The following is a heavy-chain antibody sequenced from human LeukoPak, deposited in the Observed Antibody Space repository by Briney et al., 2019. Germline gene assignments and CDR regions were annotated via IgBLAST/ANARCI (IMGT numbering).Heavy chain of an antibody. CDR1: GFTLSSNA. CDR3: AKQTTGYSGSGVDY. CDR2: ISDSGDRA. D-gene: IGHD3-10*01. J-gene: IGHJ4*02. V-gene: IGHV3-23*01. Sequence: GGPLGLPGAASGFTLSSNAMSWARKPPGRGRDWSQGISDSGDRAHYADSVKGRFTISRDNSKNTLYLQMNSLRAEDTAVYFCAKQTTGYSGSGVDYWGQGTLVTVSS.